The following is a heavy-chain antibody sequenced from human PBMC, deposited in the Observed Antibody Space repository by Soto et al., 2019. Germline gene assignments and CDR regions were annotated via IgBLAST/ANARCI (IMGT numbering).Heavy chain of an antibody. CDR1: GFTFTSSA. D-gene: IGHD1-20*01. CDR3: ATYNWNQGDAFDI. J-gene: IGHJ3*02. Sequence: SVKVSCKASGFTFTSSAVRWVRQARGQRLEWIGWIVVGSGNTNYAQKFQERVTITRDMSTSTAYMELSSLRSEDTAVYYCATYNWNQGDAFDIWGQGTMVTVSS. V-gene: IGHV1-58*01. CDR2: IVVGSGNT.